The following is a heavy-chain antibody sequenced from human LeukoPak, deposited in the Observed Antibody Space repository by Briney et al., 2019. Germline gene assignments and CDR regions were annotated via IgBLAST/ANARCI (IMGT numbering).Heavy chain of an antibody. V-gene: IGHV4-61*08. D-gene: IGHD6-6*01. CDR2: IYHSGST. CDR1: GGSISSGGYY. J-gene: IGHJ1*01. CDR3: ARGGAARLHFQN. Sequence: SETLSLTCTVSGGSISSGGYYWNWIRQPPGKGLEWIGYIYHSGSTNYNPSLQSRVTISVDTSKNQFSLNLNSVTAADTAVYYCARGGAARLHFQNWGQGTLVTVSS.